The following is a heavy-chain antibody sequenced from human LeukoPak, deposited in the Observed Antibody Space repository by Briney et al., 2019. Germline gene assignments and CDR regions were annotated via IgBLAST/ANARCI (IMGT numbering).Heavy chain of an antibody. V-gene: IGHV3-30*18. CDR1: GVSVNTHC. Sequence: PGGSLRLSCAASGVSVNTHCMHWVRQAPGKGLEWLAGISYDGVNKYYVDSMKGRFTISRDDSKNTVFLQMNSLRVEDTAVYFCAKGSAVAWELLDHWGQGTLVTVSS. J-gene: IGHJ4*02. CDR3: AKGSAVAWELLDH. CDR2: ISYDGVNK. D-gene: IGHD1-7*01.